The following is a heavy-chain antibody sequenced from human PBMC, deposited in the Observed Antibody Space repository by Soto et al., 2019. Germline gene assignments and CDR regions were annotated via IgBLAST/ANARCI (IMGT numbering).Heavy chain of an antibody. D-gene: IGHD6-6*01. J-gene: IGHJ6*02. CDR1: GGSISSGGDY. V-gene: IGHV4-31*03. Sequence: QVQLQESGPGLVKPSQTLSLTCTVSGGSISSGGDYWSWIRQHPGKGLGWIGYIYYSGSTYYNPSLKRRVTISVDTSKNQFSLKLSSVTAADTAVYYCARDRRIAARPARYYYYGMDVWGQGTTVTVSS. CDR3: ARDRRIAARPARYYYYGMDV. CDR2: IYYSGST.